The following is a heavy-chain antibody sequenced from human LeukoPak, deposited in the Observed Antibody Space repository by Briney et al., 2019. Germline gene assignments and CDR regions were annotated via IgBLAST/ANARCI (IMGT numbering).Heavy chain of an antibody. Sequence: SETLSLTCTVSGDSISSSSYYWGWIRQPPGRGLEWIGSIYYSGSTYYNPSLKSRVTISVDTSKNQFSLKLSSVTAADTAVYYCARGYYFDYWGQGTLVTVSS. CDR2: IYYSGST. J-gene: IGHJ4*02. CDR3: ARGYYFDY. V-gene: IGHV4-39*07. CDR1: GDSISSSSYY.